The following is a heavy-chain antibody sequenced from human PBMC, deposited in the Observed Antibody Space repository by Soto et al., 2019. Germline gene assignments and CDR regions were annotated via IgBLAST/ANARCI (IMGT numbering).Heavy chain of an antibody. J-gene: IGHJ4*02. CDR3: ASAENGASDFEY. Sequence: EVQLVESGGGLLQAGGSLRLSCAASGFTFSSYGMNWVRQPPGKGLEWVSYISDSGSDAHYADFVKGRFTISRDNAKNSLYLKMNSLRDEDTAVYYCASAENGASDFEYWGQGTLVTVSS. CDR2: ISDSGSDA. D-gene: IGHD2-8*01. V-gene: IGHV3-48*02. CDR1: GFTFSSYG.